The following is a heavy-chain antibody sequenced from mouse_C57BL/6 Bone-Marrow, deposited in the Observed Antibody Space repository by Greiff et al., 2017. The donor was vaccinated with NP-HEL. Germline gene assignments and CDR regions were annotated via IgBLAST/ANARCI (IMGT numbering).Heavy chain of an antibody. V-gene: IGHV1-82*01. J-gene: IGHJ2*01. D-gene: IGHD3-2*02. CDR1: GYAFSSSW. Sequence: QVQLKQSGPELVKPGASVKISCKASGYAFSSSWMNWVKQRPGKGLEWIGRIYPGDGDTNYNGKFKGKATLTADKSSSTAYMQLSSLTSEDSAVYFCARLDSSGPYYFDYWGQGTTLTVSS. CDR3: ARLDSSGPYYFDY. CDR2: IYPGDGDT.